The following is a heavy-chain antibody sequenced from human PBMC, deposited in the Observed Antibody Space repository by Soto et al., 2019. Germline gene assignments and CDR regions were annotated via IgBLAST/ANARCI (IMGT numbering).Heavy chain of an antibody. CDR3: AKDLGLGRWYYDSSGPFDY. D-gene: IGHD3-22*01. Sequence: GGSLRLSCAASGFTFSSYAMSWVRQAPGKGLEWVSAISGVGGSTYYADSVKGRFTNSRDNSKNTLYLQMNSLRAEDRAVYYCAKDLGLGRWYYDSSGPFDYWGQGTLVTVSS. J-gene: IGHJ4*02. V-gene: IGHV3-23*01. CDR1: GFTFSSYA. CDR2: ISGVGGST.